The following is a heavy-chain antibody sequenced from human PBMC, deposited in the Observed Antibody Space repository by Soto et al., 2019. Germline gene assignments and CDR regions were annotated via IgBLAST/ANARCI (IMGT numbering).Heavy chain of an antibody. V-gene: IGHV2-5*02. CDR3: GRVDSGNFYSFRY. Sequence: QITLKESGPTLVKPTQTLTLTCTFSGFSLTTTNVGVGWIRQPPEKALEWLALIYWDGDERYNPFLRSRLTTTNDTPKTQVVLTLTNVDPVDTATYYCGRVDSGNFYSFRYWGQGTLVTVAS. J-gene: IGHJ4*02. CDR2: IYWDGDE. CDR1: GFSLTTTNVG. D-gene: IGHD5-12*01.